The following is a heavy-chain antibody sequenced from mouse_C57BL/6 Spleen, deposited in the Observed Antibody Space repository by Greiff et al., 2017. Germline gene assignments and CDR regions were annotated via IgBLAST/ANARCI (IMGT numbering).Heavy chain of an antibody. CDR3: ARRDYSNYDYFDY. Sequence: QVQLQQSGAELAKPGASVKLSCKASGYTFTSYWMHWVKQRPGQGLEWIGYINPSSGYTKYNQKFKDKATLTADKSSSTAYMQLSSLTYEDSAVYYCARRDYSNYDYFDYWGQGTTLTVSS. CDR2: INPSSGYT. J-gene: IGHJ2*01. CDR1: GYTFTSYW. V-gene: IGHV1-7*01. D-gene: IGHD2-5*01.